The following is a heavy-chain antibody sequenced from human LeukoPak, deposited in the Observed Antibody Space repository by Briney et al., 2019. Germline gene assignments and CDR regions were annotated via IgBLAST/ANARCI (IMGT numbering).Heavy chain of an antibody. D-gene: IGHD6-13*01. CDR3: ARLAAAGTPLDY. J-gene: IGHJ4*02. CDR2: IYSGGST. V-gene: IGHV3-66*02. CDR1: GFTVSSNY. Sequence: GGSLRLSCAASGFTVSSNYMSWVRQAPGKGLEWVSVIYSGGSTYYADSVKGRFTISRDNSKNTLYLQMNSLRAEDTAVHYCARLAAAGTPLDYWGQGTLVTVSS.